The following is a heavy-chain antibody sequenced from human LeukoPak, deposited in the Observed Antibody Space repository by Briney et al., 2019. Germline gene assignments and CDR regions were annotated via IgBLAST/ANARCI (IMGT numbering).Heavy chain of an antibody. Sequence: SETLSLTCTVSGGSISSYYWSWIRQPAGKGLEWIGRIYTSGSTNYNPSLKSRVTMSVDTSKNQFSLKLSSVTAADTAVYYCARSAFLAAAGKGAPDYWGQGTLVTVSS. CDR3: ARSAFLAAAGKGAPDY. V-gene: IGHV4-4*07. CDR2: IYTSGST. CDR1: GGSISSYY. D-gene: IGHD6-13*01. J-gene: IGHJ4*02.